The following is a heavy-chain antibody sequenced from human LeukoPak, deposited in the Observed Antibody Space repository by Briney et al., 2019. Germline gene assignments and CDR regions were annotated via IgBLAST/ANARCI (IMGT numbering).Heavy chain of an antibody. J-gene: IGHJ4*02. Sequence: GGSLRLSCAASGFTFSSYSMNWVRQAPGKGLEWVSSISSSSSYIYYADSVKGRFTISRDNAKNSLYLQMNSLRAEDTALYHCARVKSYDILTDPPDYWGQGTLVTVSS. D-gene: IGHD3-9*01. CDR1: GFTFSSYS. V-gene: IGHV3-21*04. CDR2: ISSSSSYI. CDR3: ARVKSYDILTDPPDY.